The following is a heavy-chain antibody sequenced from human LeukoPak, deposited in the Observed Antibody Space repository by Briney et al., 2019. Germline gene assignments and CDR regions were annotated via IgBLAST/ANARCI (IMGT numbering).Heavy chain of an antibody. J-gene: IGHJ4*02. CDR3: GYTNNFYH. Sequence: GGSLRLSCAASGFTFSDYAMHWVRQAPGKGLEWVAVIGYDGSNKYDADSVKGRFTISRDNSKNMMYLQMNSLRAEDTAVYYCGYTNNFYHWGQGTLVVVSS. D-gene: IGHD3-16*02. CDR1: GFTFSDYA. CDR2: IGYDGSNK. V-gene: IGHV3-33*01.